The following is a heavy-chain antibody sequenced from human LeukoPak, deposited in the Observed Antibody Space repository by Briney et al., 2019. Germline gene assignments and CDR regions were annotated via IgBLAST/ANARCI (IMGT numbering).Heavy chain of an antibody. CDR1: GFTLSTST. D-gene: IGHD1-26*01. Sequence: GGSLRLSCAVSGFTLSTSTMTWVRQAPGKGPEWVAKMHEDGDEKYYVDSVKGRFTISRDNAKNSLYLQMDSLRVEDTAVYYCATGGALGGHFAHWGQGTLVTVSS. CDR3: ATGGALGGHFAH. V-gene: IGHV3-7*01. CDR2: MHEDGDEK. J-gene: IGHJ5*02.